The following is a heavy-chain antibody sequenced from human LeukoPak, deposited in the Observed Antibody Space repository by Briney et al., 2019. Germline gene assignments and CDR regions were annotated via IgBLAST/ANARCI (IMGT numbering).Heavy chain of an antibody. V-gene: IGHV3-30-3*01. CDR3: ARDVRKARTYYFDY. CDR2: ISYDGSNK. CDR1: GFTFSSYA. Sequence: GGSLRLSCAASGFTFSSYAMHWVRQAPGKGLEWVAVISYDGSNKYYADSVKGRFTISRDNSKNTLYLQMNSLRAEDTAVYYCARDVRKARTYYFDYWGQGTLVTVSS. J-gene: IGHJ4*02. D-gene: IGHD2/OR15-2a*01.